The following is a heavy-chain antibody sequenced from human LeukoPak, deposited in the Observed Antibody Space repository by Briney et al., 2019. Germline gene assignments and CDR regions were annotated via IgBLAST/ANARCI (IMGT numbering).Heavy chain of an antibody. CDR1: GGSFSGYY. V-gene: IGHV4-34*01. CDR2: MNHSGST. CDR3: ARGGLYGSGSYYPSRY. Sequence: SGTLSLTCAVYGGSFSGYYWSWIRQPPGKELEWIGEMNHSGSTNYNPSLKSRVTISVDTSKNQFSLKLSSVTAAGTAVYYCARGGLYGSGSYYPSRYWGQGTLVTVSS. D-gene: IGHD3-10*01. J-gene: IGHJ4*02.